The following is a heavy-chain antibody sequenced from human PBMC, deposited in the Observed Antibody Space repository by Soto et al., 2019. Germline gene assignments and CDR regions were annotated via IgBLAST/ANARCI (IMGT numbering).Heavy chain of an antibody. CDR3: ARDRITAAGTHY. CDR2: INAGNGDT. D-gene: IGHD6-13*01. V-gene: IGHV1-3*01. CDR1: GYTFTSYT. Sequence: ASVKVSCKASGYTFTSYTLHWVRQAPGQRLEWMGCINAGNGDTKYPLKFQDRVTITRDTSASTAYMEVSSLRSEDTAIYYCARDRITAAGTHYWGQGTLVTVSS. J-gene: IGHJ4*02.